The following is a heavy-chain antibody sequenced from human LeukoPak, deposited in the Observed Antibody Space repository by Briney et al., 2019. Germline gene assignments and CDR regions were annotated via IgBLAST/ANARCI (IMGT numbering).Heavy chain of an antibody. CDR1: GYTFTVYY. D-gene: IGHD2-8*01. V-gene: IGHV1-2*02. CDR3: ARDLHGVVPTDSLDY. CDR2: INPNSGGT. J-gene: IGHJ4*02. Sequence: ASVKVSCKASGYTFTVYYMHWVRPAPGQGLEWMGWINPNSGGTNYAQKFQGRVTMTRDTSISTAYMELSRLRSDDTAVSYCARDLHGVVPTDSLDYGDQGTLVTASS.